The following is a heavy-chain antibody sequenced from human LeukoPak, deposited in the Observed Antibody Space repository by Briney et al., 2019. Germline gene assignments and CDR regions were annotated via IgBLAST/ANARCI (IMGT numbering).Heavy chain of an antibody. J-gene: IGHJ5*01. V-gene: IGHV4-4*02. D-gene: IGHD6-13*01. CDR3: ASVTGYSMTLDS. CDR2: IYHSGST. Sequence: SETLSLTCSVSIGSISSSKWWSWVRQPPGKGLEWIGEIYHSGSTNYNPSLKSRVTISEDTSKNQFSLKLSSVTAADTAVYYCASVTGYSMTLDSWGQGTLVTVSS. CDR1: IGSISSSKW.